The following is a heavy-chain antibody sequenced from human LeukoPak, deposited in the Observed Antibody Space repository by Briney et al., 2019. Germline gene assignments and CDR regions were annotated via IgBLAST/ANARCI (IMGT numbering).Heavy chain of an antibody. D-gene: IGHD2-2*01. J-gene: IGHJ6*02. CDR1: GFTFDDYA. CDR3: AKDFTSLYCSSTSCYEFGGMDV. Sequence: GGSLRLSCAASGFTFDDYAMHWVRQAPGKGLEWVSGISWNSGSIGYADSVKGRFTISRDNAKNSLYLQMNSLRAEDTALYYCAKDFTSLYCSSTSCYEFGGMDVWGQGTTVTVSS. CDR2: ISWNSGSI. V-gene: IGHV3-9*01.